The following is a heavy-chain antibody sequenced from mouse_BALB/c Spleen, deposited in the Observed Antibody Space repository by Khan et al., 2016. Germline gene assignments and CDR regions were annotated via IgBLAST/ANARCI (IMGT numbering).Heavy chain of an antibody. CDR3: AREGDY. CDR2: IRYSGST. Sequence: EVQLQESGPGLVKPSQSLSLTCTVTGYSITSDYAWNWIRQFPGNKLEWMGYIRYSGSTSSNPSLTRRISSTRDTSKNQFFLQLNSVTTEDTATYYCAREGDYWGQGTSVTVSS. J-gene: IGHJ4*01. V-gene: IGHV3-2*02. CDR1: GYSITSDYA.